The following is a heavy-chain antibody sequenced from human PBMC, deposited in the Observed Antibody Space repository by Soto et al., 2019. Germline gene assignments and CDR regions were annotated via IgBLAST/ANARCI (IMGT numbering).Heavy chain of an antibody. V-gene: IGHV3-23*01. CDR3: AQQSYGGGTYPLLFDY. CDR1: GFTFGTYA. D-gene: IGHD2-2*01. CDR2: ISHTGITT. J-gene: IGHJ4*02. Sequence: EVQLLESGGGLVQPGGSLRLSCVASGFTFGTYAMSWVRQAPGKGLEGVSAISHTGITTYYADSVKGRFTISRDNSKNTLYLQMNSLRAEDTAVYFCAQQSYGGGTYPLLFDYWGEGTLVTVSS.